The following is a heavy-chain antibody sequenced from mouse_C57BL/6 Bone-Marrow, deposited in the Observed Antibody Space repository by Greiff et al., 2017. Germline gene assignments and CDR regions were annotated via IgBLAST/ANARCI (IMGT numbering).Heavy chain of an antibody. CDR1: GYTFTSYW. J-gene: IGHJ1*03. D-gene: IGHD1-1*01. CDR2: IDPSDSYT. V-gene: IGHV1-69*01. CDR3: ARGGYGSPPGSYDV. Sequence: QVQLQQSGAELVMPGASVKLSCKASGYTFTSYWMHWVKQRPGQGLEWIGEIDPSDSYTNYNQKFKGKSTLTVDKSSSTAYMQLSSLTSEDSAVXYCARGGYGSPPGSYDVWGTGTTVTVSS.